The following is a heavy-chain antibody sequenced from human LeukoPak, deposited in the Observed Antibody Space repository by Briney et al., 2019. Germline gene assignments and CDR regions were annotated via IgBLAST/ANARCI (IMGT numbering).Heavy chain of an antibody. Sequence: GGSLRLSCAASGFTVSSNYMSWVRQAPGKGLEWVSVIYSGGSTYYADSVKGRFTISRDNAKNSLYLQMNSLRAEDTAVYYCARALSSSWYGYWGQGTLVTVSS. CDR3: ARALSSSWYGY. CDR1: GFTVSSNY. V-gene: IGHV3-66*01. CDR2: IYSGGST. J-gene: IGHJ4*02. D-gene: IGHD6-13*01.